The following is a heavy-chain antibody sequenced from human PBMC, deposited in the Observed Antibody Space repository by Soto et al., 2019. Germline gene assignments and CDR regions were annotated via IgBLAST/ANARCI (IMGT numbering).Heavy chain of an antibody. CDR3: ARGIAAAVYFDY. CDR1: GGSISSGGYY. J-gene: IGHJ4*02. Sequence: QVQLQESGLGLVKPSQTLSLTCTVSGGSISSGGYYWSWIRQHPGKGLEWIGYIYYSGSTYYNPSLKSRVTISVDTSKNQFSLKLSSVTAADTAVYYCARGIAAAVYFDYWGQGTLVTVSS. CDR2: IYYSGST. D-gene: IGHD6-13*01. V-gene: IGHV4-31*03.